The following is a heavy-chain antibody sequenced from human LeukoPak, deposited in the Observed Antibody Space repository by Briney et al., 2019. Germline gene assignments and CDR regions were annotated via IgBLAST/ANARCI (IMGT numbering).Heavy chain of an antibody. J-gene: IGHJ6*03. D-gene: IGHD3-10*01. Sequence: PGGSLRLSCAASGFTFSSYSMNWVRQAPGKGLEWVSSISSSSSYIYYADSVKGRFTISRDNAKNSLYLQMNSLRDEDTAVFYCAKDGSRSREVFPYYYGSGRLQYMDVWGKGTTVIISS. CDR3: AKDGSRSREVFPYYYGSGRLQYMDV. V-gene: IGHV3-21*01. CDR2: ISSSSSYI. CDR1: GFTFSSYS.